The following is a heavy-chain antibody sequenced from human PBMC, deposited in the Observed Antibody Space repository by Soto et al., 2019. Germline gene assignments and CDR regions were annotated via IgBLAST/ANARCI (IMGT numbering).Heavy chain of an antibody. CDR1: SDSISSYY. CDR2: ISTSGST. V-gene: IGHV4-4*07. Sequence: PSETLSLTCTVSSDSISSYYWTWIRQPAGKGLEWIGRISTSGSTNHNPSLKGRVTMSVDTSKNQVSLNLTSVTAAETAVYYCARENILLAASGKRDFDYWGQGTLVTVSS. D-gene: IGHD2-8*02. CDR3: ARENILLAASGKRDFDY. J-gene: IGHJ4*02.